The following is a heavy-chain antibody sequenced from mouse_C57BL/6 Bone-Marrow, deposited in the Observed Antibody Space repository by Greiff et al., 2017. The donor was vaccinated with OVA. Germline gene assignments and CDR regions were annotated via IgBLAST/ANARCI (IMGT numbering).Heavy chain of an antibody. CDR3: VRQIYYDRAWFAY. Sequence: EVKLVESGGGLVQPKGSLKLSCAASGFSFNTYAMNWVRQAPGKGLEWVARIRSKSNNYATYYADSVKDRFTISRDDSESMLYLQMNNLKTEDTAMYYCVRQIYYDRAWFAYWGQGTLVTVSA. D-gene: IGHD2-4*01. CDR1: GFSFNTYA. CDR2: IRSKSNNYAT. V-gene: IGHV10-1*01. J-gene: IGHJ3*01.